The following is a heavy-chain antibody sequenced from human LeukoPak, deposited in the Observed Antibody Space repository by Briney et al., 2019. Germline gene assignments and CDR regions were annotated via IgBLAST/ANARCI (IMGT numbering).Heavy chain of an antibody. Sequence: PGGSLRLSCAASGFTFSSYGMHWVRQAPGKGLEWVAVISYDGNNEYYVDSVKGRFTISRDNSKNTLYLQMNSLRAEDTAVYYCARAIFTMIVPWFDPWGQGTLVTVSS. D-gene: IGHD3-22*01. CDR1: GFTFSSYG. CDR3: ARAIFTMIVPWFDP. CDR2: ISYDGNNE. V-gene: IGHV3-30*03. J-gene: IGHJ5*02.